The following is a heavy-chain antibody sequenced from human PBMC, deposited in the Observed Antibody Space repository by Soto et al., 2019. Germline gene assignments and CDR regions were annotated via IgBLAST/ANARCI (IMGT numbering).Heavy chain of an antibody. CDR1: GFTFNNFA. CDR2: ISSDGDLR. CDR3: AKVRQRFLDILTGATNFDS. V-gene: IGHV3-23*01. J-gene: IGHJ4*02. Sequence: EVHLLGSGGDLVKPGGSLRLSCEVSGFTFNNFAMSWVRQSPGKGLEWVSTISSDGDLRHYAESVKGRFTISRDNSKSSLFLQMTSLRAEHTALYFCAKVRQRFLDILTGATNFDSWGQGTLVTVSS. D-gene: IGHD3-9*01.